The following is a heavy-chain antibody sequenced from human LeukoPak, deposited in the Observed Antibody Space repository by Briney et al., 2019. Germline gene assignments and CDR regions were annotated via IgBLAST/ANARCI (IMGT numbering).Heavy chain of an antibody. Sequence: GGSLRLSCAASGFTFSSYGMHWVRQAPGKGLEWVAVISYDGSNKYYADSVKGRFTISGDNSKNTLYLQMNSLRAEDTAVYYCAKELRSAFDIWGQGTMVTVSS. CDR3: AKELRSAFDI. CDR2: ISYDGSNK. J-gene: IGHJ3*02. CDR1: GFTFSSYG. V-gene: IGHV3-30*18.